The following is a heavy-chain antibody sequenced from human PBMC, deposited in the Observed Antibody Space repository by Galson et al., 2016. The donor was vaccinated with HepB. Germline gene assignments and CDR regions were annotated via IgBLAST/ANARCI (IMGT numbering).Heavy chain of an antibody. CDR3: ARRTSSWYYFDY. CDR2: IYYRGST. CDR1: GDYITSYY. Sequence: SETLSLTCTASGDYITSYYWSWIRRPPGKGLEWIGYIYYRGSTNYNPSLKSRVTISVDTSKNQFSLKLSSVTAADTAVYYCARRTSSWYYFDYWGQGTLVTVSS. J-gene: IGHJ4*02. D-gene: IGHD2-2*01. V-gene: IGHV4-59*08.